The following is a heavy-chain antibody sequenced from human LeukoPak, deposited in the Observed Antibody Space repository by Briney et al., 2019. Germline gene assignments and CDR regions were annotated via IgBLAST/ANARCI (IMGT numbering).Heavy chain of an antibody. J-gene: IGHJ3*02. D-gene: IGHD1-26*01. V-gene: IGHV3-30-3*01. CDR3: RSEVMATTAFDI. CDR2: ISYDGSNK. CDR1: GFTFSSYA. Sequence: PGRSLRLSCAASGFTFSSYAMHWVRQAPGKGLEWVAVISYDGSNKYYADSVKGRFTISRDNSKNTLYLQMNSLRAEDTAVYYCRSEVMATTAFDIRGQGTMVTVSS.